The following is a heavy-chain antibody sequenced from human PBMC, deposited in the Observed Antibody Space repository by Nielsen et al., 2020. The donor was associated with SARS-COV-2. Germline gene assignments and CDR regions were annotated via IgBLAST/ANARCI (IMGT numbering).Heavy chain of an antibody. J-gene: IGHJ6*02. CDR3: AKENYDILTSWRLFHGMDV. CDR1: GFTFSSYA. V-gene: IGHV3-30*04. Sequence: GGSLRLSCAASGFTFSSYAMHWVRQAPGKGLEWVAVISYDGSNKYYADSVKGRFTISRDNSKNTLYLQMNSLRAEDTAVYYCAKENYDILTSWRLFHGMDVWGQGTTVTVSS. D-gene: IGHD3-9*01. CDR2: ISYDGSNK.